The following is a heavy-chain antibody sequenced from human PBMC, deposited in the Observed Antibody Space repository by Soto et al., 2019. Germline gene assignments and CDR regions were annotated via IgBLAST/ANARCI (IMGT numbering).Heavy chain of an antibody. J-gene: IGHJ4*02. CDR1: GFTVSSNY. CDR3: ARGPSYYDILTGYFDY. D-gene: IGHD3-9*01. CDR2: IYSGGST. V-gene: IGHV3-66*01. Sequence: GGSLRLSCAASGFTVSSNYMSWVRQAPGKGLEWVSVIYSGGSTYYADSVKGRFTISRDNSKNTLYLQMNSLRAEDTAVYYCARGPSYYDILTGYFDYWGQGTLVTVSS.